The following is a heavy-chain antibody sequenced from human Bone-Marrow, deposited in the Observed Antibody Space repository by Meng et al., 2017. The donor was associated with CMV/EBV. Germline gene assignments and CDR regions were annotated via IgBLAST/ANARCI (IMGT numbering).Heavy chain of an antibody. CDR1: GYTFTGYY. Sequence: ASVKVSCKASGYTFTGYYMHWVRQAPGQGLEWMGWINPNSGGTNYAQKFQGRVTMTRDTSISTAYMELSRLRSDDTAVYYCARDAEDYYDSRAYSPYAHWGQGTLVTVSS. CDR3: ARDAEDYYDSRAYSPYAH. V-gene: IGHV1-2*02. J-gene: IGHJ4*02. D-gene: IGHD3-22*01. CDR2: INPNSGGT.